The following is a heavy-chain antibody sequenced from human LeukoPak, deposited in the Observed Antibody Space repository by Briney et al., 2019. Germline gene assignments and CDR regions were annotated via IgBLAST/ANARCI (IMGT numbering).Heavy chain of an antibody. J-gene: IGHJ6*02. Sequence: RCRKLSWAASGFTFSSYALHWVSPAPGKGLEWVALISYEGSHKYYADSGKGRFTISRDNSKNTLYLQMKSLRAEDTAVYYCARDLGLDIVVVPAAIHRNDYYYYGMDVWGQGTTVTVSS. CDR2: ISYEGSHK. CDR3: ARDLGLDIVVVPAAIHRNDYYYYGMDV. V-gene: IGHV3-30*04. CDR1: GFTFSSYA. D-gene: IGHD2-2*01.